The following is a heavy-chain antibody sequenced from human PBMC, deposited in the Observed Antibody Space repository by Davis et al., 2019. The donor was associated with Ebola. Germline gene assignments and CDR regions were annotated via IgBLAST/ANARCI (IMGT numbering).Heavy chain of an antibody. V-gene: IGHV3-30*03. Sequence: PGGSLRLSCAASGFTFSSYGMHWVRQAPGKGLEWVAVISYDGSNKYYADSVKGRFTISRDNSKNTLYLQMNSLRAEDTAVYYCARDQKDDFWSGYPYYYGMDVWGQGTTVTVSS. CDR2: ISYDGSNK. J-gene: IGHJ6*02. CDR1: GFTFSSYG. D-gene: IGHD3-3*01. CDR3: ARDQKDDFWSGYPYYYGMDV.